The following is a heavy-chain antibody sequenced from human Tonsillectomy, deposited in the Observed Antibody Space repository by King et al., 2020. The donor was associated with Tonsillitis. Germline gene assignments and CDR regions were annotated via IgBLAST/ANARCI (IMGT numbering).Heavy chain of an antibody. J-gene: IGHJ3*02. CDR1: GFTFSSYA. D-gene: IGHD3-22*01. CDR3: AGEGTMIVVGENAFDI. Sequence: VQLVESGGGVVQPGRSLRLSCAASGFTFSSYAMHWVRQAPGKGLEWVAVISYDGSNKYYADSVKGRFTISRDNSKNTLYLQMNSLRAEDTAVYYCAGEGTMIVVGENAFDIWGQGTMVTVSS. V-gene: IGHV3-30-3*01. CDR2: ISYDGSNK.